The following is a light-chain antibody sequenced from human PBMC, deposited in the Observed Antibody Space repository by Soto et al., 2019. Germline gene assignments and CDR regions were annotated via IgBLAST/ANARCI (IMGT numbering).Light chain of an antibody. J-gene: IGKJ1*01. V-gene: IGKV1-33*01. CDR3: QQYDNLPRT. Sequence: DSQRTHFPSSLSASIGDRVTITCRASQSMSSYLNWYQQKPGKAPKLLIYAASSLQSGVPSRFSGSGSGTDFTFTISSLQPEDIATYYCQQYDNLPRTFGQGTKVDIK. CDR1: QSMSSY. CDR2: AAS.